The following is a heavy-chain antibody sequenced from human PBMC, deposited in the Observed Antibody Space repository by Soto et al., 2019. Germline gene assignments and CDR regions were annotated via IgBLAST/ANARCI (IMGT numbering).Heavy chain of an antibody. CDR3: AREGDYPYYYYGMDV. V-gene: IGHV1-18*01. Sequence: QVQLVQSGAEVKKPGASVKVSCKASGYTFTRYGITWVRQARGQGLEWMGWINGYNGNTKYAQKLQGRVTMTTDTSTSTAYMELRSLTSDDTAVYYGAREGDYPYYYYGMDVWGQGTTVTVSS. D-gene: IGHD4-17*01. J-gene: IGHJ6*02. CDR2: INGYNGNT. CDR1: GYTFTRYG.